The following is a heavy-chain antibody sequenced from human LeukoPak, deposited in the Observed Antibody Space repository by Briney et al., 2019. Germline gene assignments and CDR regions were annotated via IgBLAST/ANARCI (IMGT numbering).Heavy chain of an antibody. V-gene: IGHV4-39*07. J-gene: IGHJ4*02. CDR2: IYYSGST. CDR3: ARVVAGRYFDWWWGYFDY. CDR1: GGSISTSSYY. Sequence: SETLSLTCTVSGGSISTSSYYWGWIRQPPGKGLECIGNIYYSGSTYYNPSLKSRVTISVDTSKNQFSLKLSSVTAADTAVYYCARVVAGRYFDWWWGYFDYWGQGTLVTVSS. D-gene: IGHD3-9*01.